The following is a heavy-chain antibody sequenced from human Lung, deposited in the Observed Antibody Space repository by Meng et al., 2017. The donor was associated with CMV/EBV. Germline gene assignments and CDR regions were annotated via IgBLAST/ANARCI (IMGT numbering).Heavy chain of an antibody. CDR2: IKTKTDGGTT. V-gene: IGHV3-15*01. CDR3: TELDGSGSSAIDD. CDR1: GFTFSNAW. J-gene: IGHJ4*02. Sequence: GESLKISCAASGFTFSNAWMTWVRQAPGKGLEWVGRIKTKTDGGTTDYPEAVKARFTISRDGSKNTLFLQMNSLKTEDTAVYYCTELDGSGSSAIDDWGQGXLVTVSS. D-gene: IGHD3-10*01.